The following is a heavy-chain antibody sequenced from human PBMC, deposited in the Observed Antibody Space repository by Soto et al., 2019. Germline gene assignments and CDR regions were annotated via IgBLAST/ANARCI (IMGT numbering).Heavy chain of an antibody. J-gene: IGHJ4*02. V-gene: IGHV3-33*01. Sequence: PGGSLRLSCAASGFTFGGYGMHWVRQAPGKGLEWVAVIWHDGSCEYYTDSVKGRFTISRDNSKSTLYLQMNSLRAEDTAVYYCARGGVAGTTSDCWGQGTLVTVSS. D-gene: IGHD1-7*01. CDR1: GFTFGGYG. CDR2: IWHDGSCE. CDR3: ARGGVAGTTSDC.